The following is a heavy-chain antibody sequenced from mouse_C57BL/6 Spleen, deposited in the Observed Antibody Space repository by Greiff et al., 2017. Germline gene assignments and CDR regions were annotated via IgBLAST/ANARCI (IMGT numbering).Heavy chain of an antibody. CDR1: GYSITSDY. V-gene: IGHV3-8*01. CDR3: ARSPFYYYGSSSDWYFDV. CDR2: ISYSGST. J-gene: IGHJ1*03. Sequence: EVMLVESGPGLAKPSQTLSLTCSVTGYSITSDYWNWIRKFPGNKLEYMGYISYSGSTYYNPSLKSRISITRDTSKNQYYLQLNSVTTEDTATYYCARSPFYYYGSSSDWYFDVWGTGTTVTVSS. D-gene: IGHD1-1*01.